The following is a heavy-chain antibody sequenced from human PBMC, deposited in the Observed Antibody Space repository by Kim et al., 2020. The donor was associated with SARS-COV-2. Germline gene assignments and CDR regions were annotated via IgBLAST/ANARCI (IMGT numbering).Heavy chain of an antibody. CDR3: AREAKTYYYGSGSYYGYYYGMDV. D-gene: IGHD3-10*01. CDR1: GGSFSGYY. Sequence: SETLSLTCAVYGGSFSGYYWSWIRQPPGKGLEWIGEINHSGSTNYNPSLKSRVTISVDTSKNQFSLKLSSVTAADTAVYYCAREAKTYYYGSGSYYGYYYGMDVWGQGTTVTVSS. CDR2: INHSGST. J-gene: IGHJ6*02. V-gene: IGHV4-34*01.